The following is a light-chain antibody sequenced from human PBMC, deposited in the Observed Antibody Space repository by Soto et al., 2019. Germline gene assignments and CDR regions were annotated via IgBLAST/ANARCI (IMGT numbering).Light chain of an antibody. V-gene: IGLV2-14*01. J-gene: IGLJ1*01. CDR2: EVS. CDR3: SSFTTGTTLYV. CDR1: SSDIGVYNY. Sequence: QSALTQPASVSGSPGQSITISCTGTSSDIGVYNYVSWYQQHPGKVPKLIIFEVSTRPSGVSNRFSGSKSGNTASLTISGLQADDEADYYCSSFTTGTTLYVFGTGTKVTVL.